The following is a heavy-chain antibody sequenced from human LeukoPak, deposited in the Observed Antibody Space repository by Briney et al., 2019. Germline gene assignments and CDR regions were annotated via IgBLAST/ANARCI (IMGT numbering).Heavy chain of an antibody. CDR1: GFTFSNSW. J-gene: IGHJ4*02. Sequence: GGSLRLSCADSGFTFSNSWMAWVRQAPGRGLEWVANINQDGNAKTCVDSVKGRFTISRDNAKNSLYLQMNSLRAEDTAVYYCARDSGYNAFDYWGQGTLVTVSS. CDR2: INQDGNAK. D-gene: IGHD5-12*01. CDR3: ARDSGYNAFDY. V-gene: IGHV3-7*05.